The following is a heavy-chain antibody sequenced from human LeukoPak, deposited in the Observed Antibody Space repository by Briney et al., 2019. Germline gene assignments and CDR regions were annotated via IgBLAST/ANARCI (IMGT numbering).Heavy chain of an antibody. Sequence: SETLSLTCTVSGGSISSGGYYWSWIRQHPGKGLEWIGYIYYSGSTYYNPSLKSRVTISVDTSKNQFSLKLSSVTAADTAVYYCARAGAGFWSGYYTGGANWFDPWSQGTLVTVSS. CDR2: IYYSGST. CDR1: GGSISSGGYY. D-gene: IGHD3-3*01. J-gene: IGHJ5*02. CDR3: ARAGAGFWSGYYTGGANWFDP. V-gene: IGHV4-31*03.